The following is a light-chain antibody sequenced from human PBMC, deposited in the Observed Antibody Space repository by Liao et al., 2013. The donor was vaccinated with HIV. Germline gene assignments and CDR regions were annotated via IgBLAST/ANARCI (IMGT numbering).Light chain of an antibody. CDR2: QDS. J-gene: IGLJ1*01. Sequence: SFDLTQPHSVSVGTAQMAWVTCGGDNIGNKAVHWCQQKPGQAPVLVIYQDSKRPSGIPERFSGSNSGNTATLTISGTQAMDEADYFCQAWDSSTLYVFGTGTKVTVL. V-gene: IGLV3-12*02. CDR1: NIGNKA. CDR3: QAWDSSTLYV.